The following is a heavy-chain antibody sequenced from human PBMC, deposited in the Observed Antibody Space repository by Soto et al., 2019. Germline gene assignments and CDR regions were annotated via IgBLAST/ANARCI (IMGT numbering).Heavy chain of an antibody. Sequence: QVQLVESGGGVVQPGRSLRLSCAASGFTFSSYGMHWVRQAPGKGLEWVAVISYDGSNKYYADSVKGRFTISRDNSKNTLYLQMNSLRAEDTAVYYCANAQGLRSGGGMAVWGQGTTVTVSS. J-gene: IGHJ6*02. V-gene: IGHV3-30*18. CDR3: ANAQGLRSGGGMAV. D-gene: IGHD3-16*01. CDR2: ISYDGSNK. CDR1: GFTFSSYG.